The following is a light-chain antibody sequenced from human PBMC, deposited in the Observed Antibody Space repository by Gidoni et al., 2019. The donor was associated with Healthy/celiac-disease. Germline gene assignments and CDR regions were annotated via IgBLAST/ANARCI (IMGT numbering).Light chain of an antibody. J-gene: IGKJ2*01. V-gene: IGKV1-33*01. CDR2: DAS. CDR3: QQCYNLPYT. Sequence: DIQKTQSPTSLSASVGDRVTITCQASQDINNYLNLYQQKPGKAPKLLIYDASNLETGVPSRFSGSGSGTDFTFTISSLQPEDIATYYCQQCYNLPYTFXQXTKLEIK. CDR1: QDINNY.